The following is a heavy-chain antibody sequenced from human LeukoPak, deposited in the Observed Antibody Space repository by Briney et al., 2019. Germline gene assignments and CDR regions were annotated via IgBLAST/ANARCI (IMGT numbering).Heavy chain of an antibody. CDR2: ITGSGDIT. CDR1: GFTFSSYG. Sequence: GGSLRLSCAASGFTFSSYGMHWVRQAPGQGLEYVSAITGSGDITYYANSVKGRFTISRDNSKNTLYLQLGSLRTEDMAIYYCARSSRSSGANWFDPWGQGTLVTVSS. V-gene: IGHV3-64*01. D-gene: IGHD6-6*01. J-gene: IGHJ5*02. CDR3: ARSSRSSGANWFDP.